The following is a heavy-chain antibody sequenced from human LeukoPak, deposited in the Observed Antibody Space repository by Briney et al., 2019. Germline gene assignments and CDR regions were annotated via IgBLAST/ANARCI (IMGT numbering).Heavy chain of an antibody. J-gene: IGHJ4*02. Sequence: SETLSLTCTVSGGSISIFYWSWIRQPAGKGLDWIGRIHSSGSINHNPSLKSRVTLSVDTSKNQFSLKLTSVAAADTAVYYCARATGYGSYLFDYWGQGTLVTVSS. D-gene: IGHD1-26*01. CDR1: GGSISIFY. V-gene: IGHV4-4*07. CDR3: ARATGYGSYLFDY. CDR2: IHSSGSI.